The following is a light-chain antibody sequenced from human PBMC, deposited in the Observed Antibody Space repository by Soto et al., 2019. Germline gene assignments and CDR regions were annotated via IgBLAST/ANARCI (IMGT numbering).Light chain of an antibody. CDR2: EVS. J-gene: IGLJ3*02. CDR3: SSYRNSNTQV. Sequence: QSARTQPASVSGSPGQSITISCTGTSSDVGGYNYVSWYQQHPGKAPKLMIYEVSNRPSGVSNRFSASKSGNTASLTISGLQADDEADYYCSSYRNSNTQVFGGGTKLTVL. V-gene: IGLV2-14*01. CDR1: SSDVGGYNY.